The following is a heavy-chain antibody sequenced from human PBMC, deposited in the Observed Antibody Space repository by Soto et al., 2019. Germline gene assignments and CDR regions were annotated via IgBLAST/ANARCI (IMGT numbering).Heavy chain of an antibody. Sequence: ETLSLTCTVSGGSISSSSYYWGWIRQPPGKGLEWIGSIYYSGSTYYNPSLKSRVTISVDTSKNQFSLKLSSVTAADTAVYYCARLYSSGLIDYWGQGTLVTVSS. CDR3: ARLYSSGLIDY. V-gene: IGHV4-39*01. CDR1: GGSISSSSYY. D-gene: IGHD6-19*01. CDR2: IYYSGST. J-gene: IGHJ4*02.